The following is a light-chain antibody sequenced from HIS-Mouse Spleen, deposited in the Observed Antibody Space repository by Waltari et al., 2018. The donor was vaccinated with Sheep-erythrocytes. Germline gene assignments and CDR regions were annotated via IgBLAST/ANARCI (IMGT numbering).Light chain of an antibody. CDR2: EDN. CDR3: QSYDSSNQV. CDR1: SGSIASNS. V-gene: IGLV6-57*04. Sequence: NFMLTQPHSVSESPGKTVTIPCTRSSGSIASNSAPWYQQRPGSAPTTVIYEDNQRPSGVPDRFSGSIDSSSNSASLTISGLKTEDEADYYCQSYDSSNQVFGGGTKLTVL. J-gene: IGLJ3*02.